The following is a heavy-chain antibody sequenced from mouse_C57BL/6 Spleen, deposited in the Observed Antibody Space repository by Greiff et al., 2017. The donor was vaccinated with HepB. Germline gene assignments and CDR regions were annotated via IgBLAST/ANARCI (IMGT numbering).Heavy chain of an antibody. V-gene: IGHV1-69*01. D-gene: IGHD1-1*01. J-gene: IGHJ4*01. CDR3: ARTENYGAMDY. Sequence: QVHVKQPGAELVMPGASVKLSCKASGYTFTSYWMHWVKQRPGQGLEWIGEIDPSDSYTNYNQKFKGKSTLTVDKSSSTAYMQLSSLTSEDSAVYYCARTENYGAMDYWGQGTSVTVSS. CDR2: IDPSDSYT. CDR1: GYTFTSYW.